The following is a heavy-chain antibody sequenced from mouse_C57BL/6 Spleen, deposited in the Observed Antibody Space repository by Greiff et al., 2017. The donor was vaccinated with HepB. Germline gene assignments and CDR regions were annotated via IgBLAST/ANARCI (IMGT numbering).Heavy chain of an antibody. J-gene: IGHJ4*01. CDR3: AREGGNYVGYYAMDY. V-gene: IGHV3-6*01. CDR1: GYSITSGYY. Sequence: DVQLQESGPGLVKPSQSLSLTCSVTGYSITSGYYWNWIRQFPGNKLEWMGYISYDGSNNYNPSLKNRISITRDTSKNQFFLKLNSVTTEDTATYYCAREGGNYVGYYAMDYWGQGTSVTVSS. D-gene: IGHD2-1*01. CDR2: ISYDGSN.